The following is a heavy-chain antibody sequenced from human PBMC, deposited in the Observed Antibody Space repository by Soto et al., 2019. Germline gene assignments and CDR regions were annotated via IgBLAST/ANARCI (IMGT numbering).Heavy chain of an antibody. Sequence: GGSLRLSCAASGFTFSNFWMSWARQAPGKGLEWVANIKGDGSVTQYVASVEGRFTISRDNAKYSLYLQMNSLRVEDTALYYCVIPTRSVRGMGVWGQGTAVTVSS. D-gene: IGHD6-6*01. CDR2: IKGDGSVT. CDR3: VIPTRSVRGMGV. V-gene: IGHV3-7*03. CDR1: GFTFSNFW. J-gene: IGHJ6*02.